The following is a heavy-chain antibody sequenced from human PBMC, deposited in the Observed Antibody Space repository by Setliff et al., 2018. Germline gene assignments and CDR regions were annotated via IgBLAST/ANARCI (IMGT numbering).Heavy chain of an antibody. V-gene: IGHV4-4*02. J-gene: IGHJ4*02. CDR1: GGSISSSNW. CDR2: INHGGST. CDR3: ANLQPGYCGGGTCPLIDY. Sequence: SETLSLTCAVPGGSISSSNWWSWVRQPPGKGLEWIGEINHGGSTNYNPSLKSRVTIAVDTSKNQFSLKLSSVTAADTAVYYCANLQPGYCGGGTCPLIDYWGQGTLVTVSS. D-gene: IGHD2-15*01.